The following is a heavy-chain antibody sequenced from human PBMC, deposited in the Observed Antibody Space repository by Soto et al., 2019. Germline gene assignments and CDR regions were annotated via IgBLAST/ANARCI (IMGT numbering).Heavy chain of an antibody. CDR3: TRVALCTSTGCLRFFDY. Sequence: GGSLRLSCAASGFSFSDHYMDWVRQAPGKGLEWVGRIRNKANSYTTEYAASVKGRFTISRDDSKNSLYLQMSSLKTEDTALYYCTRVALCTSTGCLRFFDYWGQGTLVTVSS. D-gene: IGHD2-2*01. CDR2: IRNKANSYTT. J-gene: IGHJ4*02. V-gene: IGHV3-72*01. CDR1: GFSFSDHY.